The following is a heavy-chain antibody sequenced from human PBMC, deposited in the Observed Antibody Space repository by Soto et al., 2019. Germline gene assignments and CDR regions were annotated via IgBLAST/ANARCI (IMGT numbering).Heavy chain of an antibody. J-gene: IGHJ4*02. D-gene: IGHD3-22*01. CDR1: GGTFSSYA. V-gene: IGHV1-69*13. CDR3: ARSETRKYYYDSSGDYFDY. Sequence: ASVKVSCKASGGTFSSYAISWGRQAPGQGLEWMGGIIPIFGTANYAQKFQGRVTITADESTSTAYMELSSLRSEDTAVYYCARSETRKYYYDSSGDYFDYWGQGTLVTVSS. CDR2: IIPIFGTA.